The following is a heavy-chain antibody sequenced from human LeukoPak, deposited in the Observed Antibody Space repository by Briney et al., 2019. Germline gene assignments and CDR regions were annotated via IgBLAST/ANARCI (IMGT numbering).Heavy chain of an antibody. V-gene: IGHV3-15*01. J-gene: IGHJ1*01. Sequence: GGSLRLSCAASGXSFNNAWVSWVRQVPGKGLEWVGRVKGKTDGGATDYAAPVKGRFTISRDESKDTLYVQMNSLKTEDTAVYYCATEGLRVAAAIYDFWGQGTLVTVSS. CDR2: VKGKTDGGAT. CDR1: GXSFNNAW. CDR3: ATEGLRVAAAIYDF. D-gene: IGHD2-2*01.